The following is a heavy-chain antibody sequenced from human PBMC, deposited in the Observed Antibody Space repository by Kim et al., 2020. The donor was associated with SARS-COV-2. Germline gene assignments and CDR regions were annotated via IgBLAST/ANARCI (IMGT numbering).Heavy chain of an antibody. CDR1: GGSISSGGYY. J-gene: IGHJ2*01. Sequence: SETLSLTCTVSGGSISSGGYYWSWIRQHPGKGLEWIGYIYYSGSTYYNPSLKSRVTISVDTSKNQFSLKLSSVTAADTAVYYCARDPDYYDSSGYYYMGYFDLWGRGTLVTVSS. D-gene: IGHD3-22*01. V-gene: IGHV4-31*03. CDR2: IYYSGST. CDR3: ARDPDYYDSSGYYYMGYFDL.